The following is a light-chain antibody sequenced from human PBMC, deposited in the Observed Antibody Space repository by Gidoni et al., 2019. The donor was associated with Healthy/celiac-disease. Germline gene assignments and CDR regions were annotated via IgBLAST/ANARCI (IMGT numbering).Light chain of an antibody. CDR3: QQYGSSPVT. Sequence: DIVLTQSPGTLSLSPGERATLSCRASQSVSSSYLALYQQKPGQAPRLLIYGASSRATGIPDRFSGSASGTDFTLTISILEPEDFAVYYCQQYGSSPVTFGPGTKVDIK. CDR1: QSVSSSY. J-gene: IGKJ3*01. CDR2: GAS. V-gene: IGKV3-20*01.